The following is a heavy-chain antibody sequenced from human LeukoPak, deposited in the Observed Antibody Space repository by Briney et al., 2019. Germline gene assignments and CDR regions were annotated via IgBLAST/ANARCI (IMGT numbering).Heavy chain of an antibody. J-gene: IGHJ1*01. Sequence: PGGSLRLSCAASGFTFNSYGMHRVRQAPGKGLEWVAFIRNDGSNKYYADSVKGRFTISRDNAKNSLYLQMNSLRAEDTAVYYCARDLCSSTSCYTDGESFQHWGQGTLVTVSS. CDR2: IRNDGSNK. D-gene: IGHD2-2*02. CDR1: GFTFNSYG. CDR3: ARDLCSSTSCYTDGESFQH. V-gene: IGHV3-30*02.